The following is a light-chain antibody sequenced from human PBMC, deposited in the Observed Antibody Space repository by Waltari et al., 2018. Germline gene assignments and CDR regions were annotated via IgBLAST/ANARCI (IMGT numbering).Light chain of an antibody. CDR3: QQYSSSPLT. Sequence: EIVLTQSPGALSLSPGESVTLSCRASQRVDGNYLAWYQQKPGQAPRLVIYGSLSRATGVPDRFSGSGSGTDFTLTINRLEPEDFGVYYCQQYSSSPLTFGPGTTVDIK. CDR1: QRVDGNY. CDR2: GSL. J-gene: IGKJ3*01. V-gene: IGKV3-20*01.